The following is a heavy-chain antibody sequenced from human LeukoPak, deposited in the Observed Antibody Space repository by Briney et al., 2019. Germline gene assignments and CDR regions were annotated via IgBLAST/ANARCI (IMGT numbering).Heavy chain of an antibody. J-gene: IGHJ6*03. V-gene: IGHV4-61*02. CDR2: IYTSGST. CDR3: ARNLAAAGYNYYYYMDV. Sequence: SETLSLTCTVSGGSISSSSYYWSWIRQPAGKGLEWIGRIYTSGSTNYNPSLKSRVTMSVDTSKNQFSLKLSSVTAADTAVYYCARNLAAAGYNYYYYMDVWGKGTTVTISS. D-gene: IGHD6-13*01. CDR1: GGSISSSSYY.